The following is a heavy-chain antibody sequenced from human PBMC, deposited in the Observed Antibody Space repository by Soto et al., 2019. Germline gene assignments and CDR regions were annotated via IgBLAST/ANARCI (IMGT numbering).Heavy chain of an antibody. D-gene: IGHD3-3*01. J-gene: IGHJ6*04. CDR1: GGTFSSYA. CDR2: IIPIFGTA. V-gene: IGHV1-69*12. Sequence: QVQLVQSGADVKKPGSSVKVSCKASGGTFSSYAIIWVRQAPGQGLEWMGGIIPIFGTANYAQKFQGRVTITADEATSPAYRVLSRLRSEDTAVYYCASTIFGVVMRNSYYGMEVWGKGTTVTVSS. CDR3: ASTIFGVVMRNSYYGMEV.